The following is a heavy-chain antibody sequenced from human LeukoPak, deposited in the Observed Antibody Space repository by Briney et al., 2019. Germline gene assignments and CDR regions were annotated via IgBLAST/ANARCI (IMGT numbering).Heavy chain of an antibody. J-gene: IGHJ4*02. CDR1: GFTFTSYG. CDR2: ISYDGSDK. V-gene: IGHV3-30*18. D-gene: IGHD3-16*01. CDR3: AKEIGSYDYVWGSSTFDC. Sequence: GGSLRLSCAASGFTFTSYGMHWVRQVPGKGLEWVAVISYDGSDKFYEESVKGRFSISRDNSKNTLYLQMNSLRAEDTAVYYCAKEIGSYDYVWGSSTFDCWGQGTLVTVSS.